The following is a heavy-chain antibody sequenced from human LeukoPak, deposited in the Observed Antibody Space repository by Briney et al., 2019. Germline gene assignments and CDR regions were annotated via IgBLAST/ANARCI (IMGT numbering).Heavy chain of an antibody. CDR2: INAGNGNT. CDR3: VRGGGFGSGSYQYPHDF. Sequence: ASVKGSCKASGYRFTQYVMHWVRQAPGQKLEWMGWINAGNGNTKYSQKFQGRVTITRDTSASTAYTELSSLSSEDTAVYYCVRGGGFGSGSYQYPHDFWGQGVLVIVSS. J-gene: IGHJ4*02. D-gene: IGHD3-10*01. CDR1: GYRFTQYV. V-gene: IGHV1-3*01.